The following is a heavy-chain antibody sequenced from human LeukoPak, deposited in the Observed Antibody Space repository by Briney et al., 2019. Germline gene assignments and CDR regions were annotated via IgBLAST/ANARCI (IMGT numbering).Heavy chain of an antibody. D-gene: IGHD3-9*01. CDR3: AKAEGYAVLTGLDY. CDR1: GFTFISYA. J-gene: IGHJ4*02. Sequence: QPGGSLHLSCATSGFTFISYAMSWVRQAPGKGLEWVSGIGASGGSTYYADSVKGRFTISRDNSKNPLYLQMNSLRPEATAVYYCAKAEGYAVLTGLDYWGQGTLVTVPS. CDR2: IGASGGST. V-gene: IGHV3-23*01.